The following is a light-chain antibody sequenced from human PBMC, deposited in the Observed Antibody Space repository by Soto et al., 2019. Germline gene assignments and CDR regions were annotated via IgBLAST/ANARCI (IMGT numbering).Light chain of an antibody. CDR3: QQYNSYPFT. Sequence: EIVMTQSPATLSVSPGDRATLSCRASQSVSSHLAWYQQKPGQAPRLIYGASARATGIPARFSGSGSGTEFTLTITSLQPEDFATYYCQQYNSYPFTFGPGTKVDIK. CDR1: QSVSSH. CDR2: GAS. V-gene: IGKV3D-15*01. J-gene: IGKJ3*01.